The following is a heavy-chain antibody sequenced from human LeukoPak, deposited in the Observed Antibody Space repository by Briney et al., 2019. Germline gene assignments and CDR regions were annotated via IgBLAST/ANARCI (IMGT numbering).Heavy chain of an antibody. CDR2: ISYDGSNK. Sequence: GGSLRLSCAASGFTFSSYGMHWVRQAPGKGLEWVAVISYDGSNKYYADSVKGRFTISRDNSKNTLYLQMNSLRAEDTAVYYCARGIAYGSNSGGYYFDYWGQGTLVTVSS. D-gene: IGHD4-23*01. J-gene: IGHJ4*02. CDR1: GFTFSSYG. CDR3: ARGIAYGSNSGGYYFDY. V-gene: IGHV3-30*03.